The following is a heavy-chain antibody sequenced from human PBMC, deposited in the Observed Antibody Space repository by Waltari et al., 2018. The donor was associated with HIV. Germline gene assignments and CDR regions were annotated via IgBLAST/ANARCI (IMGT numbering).Heavy chain of an antibody. J-gene: IGHJ2*01. CDR2: INPNSGST. CDR3: TRDAASSGYWYFDL. CDR1: GYTFTGYY. Sequence: QVQLVQSGTEVKKPGASVKVSCKASGYTFTGYYMHWVRQAPGQGLEWMGWINPNSGSTKYAQKFQGRVTVTRDTSISTAYMELSRLRSDDTAVYYCTRDAASSGYWYFDLWGRGTLVTVSS. D-gene: IGHD3-10*01. V-gene: IGHV1-2*02.